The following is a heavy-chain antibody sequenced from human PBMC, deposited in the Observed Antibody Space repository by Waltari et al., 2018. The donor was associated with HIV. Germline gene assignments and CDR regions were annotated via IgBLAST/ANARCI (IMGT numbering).Heavy chain of an antibody. Sequence: QVHLRESGPELVHPWDPLSLTCTVPHATNNTARNYWPWVRHSPGKGPEWIASIYHSGVAYYVPSFKSRVTSSVDKSKNEFYLKLRSVTASYSGVFFCARQDKGGKREELLTSWGPG. D-gene: IGHD1-26*01. CDR2: IYHSGVA. J-gene: IGHJ5*02. V-gene: IGHV4-39*01. CDR3: ARQDKGGKREELLTS. CDR1: HATNNTARNY.